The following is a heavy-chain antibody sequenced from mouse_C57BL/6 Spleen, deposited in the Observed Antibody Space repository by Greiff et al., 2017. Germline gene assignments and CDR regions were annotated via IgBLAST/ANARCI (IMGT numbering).Heavy chain of an antibody. V-gene: IGHV1-22*01. J-gene: IGHJ3*01. CDR2: INPNNGGT. CDR1: GYTFTDYN. CDR3: ARPHYYGRSPWFAY. D-gene: IGHD1-1*01. Sequence: VQLQQSGPELVKPGASVKMSCKASGYTFTDYNMHWVKQSHGKSLEWIGYINPNNGGTSYTPKFQGKATLTVNKSASTAYMALRSLTSEDSAVYYCARPHYYGRSPWFAYWGQGTLVTVSA.